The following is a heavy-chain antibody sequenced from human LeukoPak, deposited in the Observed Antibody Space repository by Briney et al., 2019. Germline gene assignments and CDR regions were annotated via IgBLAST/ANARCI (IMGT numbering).Heavy chain of an antibody. V-gene: IGHV4-34*01. CDR1: GGFFSGYY. CDR3: ARGGRVTAGTKWLNY. CDR2: INHSGST. Sequence: SETLSLTCAVYGGFFSGYYWSWSRQPPGKGLEWIGEINHSGSTNYNPSLKSRVTISVDTSKSQFSLKLSSVTAADTAVYFCARGGRVTAGTKWLNYWGQGTLVTVSS. D-gene: IGHD6-13*01. J-gene: IGHJ4*02.